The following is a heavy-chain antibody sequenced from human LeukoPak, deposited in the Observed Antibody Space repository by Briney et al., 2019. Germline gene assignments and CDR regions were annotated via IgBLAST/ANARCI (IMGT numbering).Heavy chain of an antibody. D-gene: IGHD3-22*01. V-gene: IGHV4-31*02. J-gene: IGHJ4*02. CDR2: IYYSGST. Sequence: LRLSCAASGFTFSSYSMNWVRQHPGKGLEWIGYIYYSGSTYYNPSLKSRVTISVDTSKNQFSLKLSSVTAADTAVYYCASGGGVVVNWGQGTLVTVSS. CDR3: ASGGGVVVN. CDR1: GFTFSSYS.